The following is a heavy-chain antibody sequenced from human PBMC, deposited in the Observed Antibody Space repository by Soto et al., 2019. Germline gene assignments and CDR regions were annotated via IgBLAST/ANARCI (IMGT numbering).Heavy chain of an antibody. CDR2: INPSGST. Sequence: PSETLSLTCAVYGGSFSGYYWSGVRQPPGKGLEWIGEINPSGSTNYNPSLKSRVTISVDTAKNQFSLKLSSVTAADTAVYYCARGLTSITMIVVVRGAFDIGGPGTMVTVSS. CDR1: GGSFSGYY. D-gene: IGHD3-22*01. CDR3: ARGLTSITMIVVVRGAFDI. J-gene: IGHJ3*02. V-gene: IGHV4-34*01.